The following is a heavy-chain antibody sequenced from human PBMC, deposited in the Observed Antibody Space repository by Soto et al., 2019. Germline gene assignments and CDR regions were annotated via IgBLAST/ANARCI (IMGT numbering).Heavy chain of an antibody. CDR3: ARTLAARLDY. D-gene: IGHD6-6*01. CDR2: IYHSGST. CDR1: GGSISSGGYS. V-gene: IGHV4-30-2*01. J-gene: IGHJ4*02. Sequence: SETLSLTCAVSGGSISSGGYSWSWIRQPPGKGLEWIGYIYHSGSTYYNPSLKSRVTISVDRSKNQFSLKLSSVTAADTAVYYCARTLAARLDYWGQGTLVTVSS.